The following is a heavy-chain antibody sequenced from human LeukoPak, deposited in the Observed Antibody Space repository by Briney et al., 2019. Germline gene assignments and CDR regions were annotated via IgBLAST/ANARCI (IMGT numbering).Heavy chain of an antibody. D-gene: IGHD6-13*01. V-gene: IGHV3-21*01. CDR1: GFTFSSYS. Sequence: GGSLRLSCAASGFTFSSYSMNWVRQAPGKGLEWVSSVSSSSSYIYYADSVKGRFTISRDNAKNSLYLQMNSLRAEDTAVYYCAREGGYSSSWLPFDYWGQGTLVTVSS. J-gene: IGHJ4*02. CDR2: VSSSSSYI. CDR3: AREGGYSSSWLPFDY.